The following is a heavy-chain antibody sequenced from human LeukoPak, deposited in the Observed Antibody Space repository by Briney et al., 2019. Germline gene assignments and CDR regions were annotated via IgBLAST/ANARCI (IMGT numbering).Heavy chain of an antibody. CDR2: ISSSSNYR. CDR1: GFTFSSYS. D-gene: IGHD2-2*02. J-gene: IGHJ4*02. CDR3: ARTSVAAAISPDYFDY. Sequence: GGSLRLSCAASGFTFSSYSMNWVRQAPGKGLEWVSLISSSSNYRYYADSVKGRFTISRDNAKNSLYLHIASLRAEDTAVFYCARTSVAAAISPDYFDYWGQGTLVTVSS. V-gene: IGHV3-21*01.